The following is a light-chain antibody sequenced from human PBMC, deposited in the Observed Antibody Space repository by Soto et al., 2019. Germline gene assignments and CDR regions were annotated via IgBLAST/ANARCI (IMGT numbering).Light chain of an antibody. V-gene: IGKV1-5*03. CDR1: QYMSDW. CDR2: KAS. J-gene: IGKJ1*01. Sequence: EIQMTQSPSTLSASIGDRVTITCRASQYMSDWLAWYQQKPGKVPKLLISKASYLESGLPLRFSGSGSGREFTLTISSLQPDDFATYYCQQYSSYPWTFGQGTKVEVK. CDR3: QQYSSYPWT.